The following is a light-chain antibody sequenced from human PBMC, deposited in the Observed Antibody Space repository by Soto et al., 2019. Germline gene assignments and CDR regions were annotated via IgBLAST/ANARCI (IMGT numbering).Light chain of an antibody. Sequence: DIQMTQSPSTLSASVGDRVTITCRASQSISGWLAWYQQKPGKAPKLLIYDASSLESGVPSRFSGSGSGTEFTLTISSLQPDDFATYYCQQYNSYSRWTFGQGTKVEIK. V-gene: IGKV1-5*01. CDR1: QSISGW. CDR2: DAS. J-gene: IGKJ1*01. CDR3: QQYNSYSRWT.